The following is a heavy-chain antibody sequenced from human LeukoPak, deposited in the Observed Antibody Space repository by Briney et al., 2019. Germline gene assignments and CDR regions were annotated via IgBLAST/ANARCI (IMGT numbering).Heavy chain of an antibody. CDR3: ARARTVTTYFGTVGY. Sequence: PGGSLRLSCAASGFTFSSYGMHWVRQAPGKGLEWVAVIWYDGSNKYYADSVKGRFTISRDNSKNTLYLQMNSLRAEDTAVYYCARARTVTTYFGTVGYWGQGTPVTVSS. D-gene: IGHD4-17*01. V-gene: IGHV3-33*01. J-gene: IGHJ4*02. CDR1: GFTFSSYG. CDR2: IWYDGSNK.